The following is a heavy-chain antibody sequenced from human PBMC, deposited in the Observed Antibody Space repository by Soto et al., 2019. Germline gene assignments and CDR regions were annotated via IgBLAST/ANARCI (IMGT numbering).Heavy chain of an antibody. D-gene: IGHD6-19*01. CDR1: GYSISSGYY. J-gene: IGHJ6*02. CDR2: IYHSGST. CDR3: AREAVAGLYYYYYYGMDV. Sequence: PSETLSLTCAVSGYSISSGYYWGWIRQPPGKGLEWIGSIYHSGSTYYSPSLKSRVTISVDTSKNQFSLKLSSVTAADTAVYYCAREAVAGLYYYYYYGMDVWGQGTTVTVSS. V-gene: IGHV4-38-2*02.